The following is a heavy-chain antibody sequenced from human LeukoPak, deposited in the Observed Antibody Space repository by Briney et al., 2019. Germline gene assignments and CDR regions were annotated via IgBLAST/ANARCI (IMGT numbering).Heavy chain of an antibody. CDR3: ARDPNDFIGYCSGGSCYSFPYFDY. V-gene: IGHV3-48*01. J-gene: IGHJ4*02. CDR1: GFIFSSYS. Sequence: PGGSLRLSCVASGFIFSSYSMNWVRQAPGKGLEWVSYISSSSSTIYYADSVKGRFTISRDNAKNALYLQMNSLRAEDTALYYCARDPNDFIGYCSGGSCYSFPYFDYWGQGTLVTVSS. D-gene: IGHD2-15*01. CDR2: ISSSSSTI.